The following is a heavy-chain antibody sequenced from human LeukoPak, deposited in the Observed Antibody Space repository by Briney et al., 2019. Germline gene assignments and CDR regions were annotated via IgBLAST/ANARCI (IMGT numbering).Heavy chain of an antibody. CDR1: GYTFTSYD. CDR2: MNPNSGNT. V-gene: IGHV1-8*01. D-gene: IGHD1-14*01. Sequence: GASVKVSCKASGYTFTSYDINWVRQASGQGLEWMGWMNPNSGNTGYAQKFQGRVTMTRNTSISTAYMELSSLRCEDTAVYVCARGNPKYYYYLHMDVWGKGATVTVSS. CDR3: ARGNPKYYYYLHMDV. J-gene: IGHJ6*03.